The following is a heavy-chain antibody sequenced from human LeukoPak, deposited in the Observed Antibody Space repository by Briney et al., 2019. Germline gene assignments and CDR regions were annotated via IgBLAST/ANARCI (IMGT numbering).Heavy chain of an antibody. CDR3: ARDLFRYGSGVFDY. CDR2: ISSSSSTI. Sequence: GGSLRLSCAASGFTFSSYSMNWVRQAPGKGLEWVSYISSSSSTIYYADSVKGRFTISRDNAKNSLYLQMNSLRAEDTAVYYCARDLFRYGSGVFDYWGQGTLVTVSS. D-gene: IGHD3-10*01. CDR1: GFTFSSYS. J-gene: IGHJ4*02. V-gene: IGHV3-48*04.